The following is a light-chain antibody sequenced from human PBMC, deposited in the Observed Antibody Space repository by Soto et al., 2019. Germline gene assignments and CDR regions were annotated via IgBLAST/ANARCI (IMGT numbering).Light chain of an antibody. CDR1: HSISTY. Sequence: EIVLTQFPATPSLSPGGRATLSCRASHSISTYLGWYQQRPGQAPRLLIYDASSRATGIPARFSGSGSGTDFTLTISSLEPEDFAVYYCQQRTHWPSFGQGTRLEIK. CDR3: QQRTHWPS. CDR2: DAS. J-gene: IGKJ5*01. V-gene: IGKV3-11*01.